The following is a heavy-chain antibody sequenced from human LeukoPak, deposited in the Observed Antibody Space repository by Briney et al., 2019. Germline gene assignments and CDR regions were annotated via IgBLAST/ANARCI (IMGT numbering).Heavy chain of an antibody. Sequence: ASVKVSCKVSGYTLTELSMHWVRQAPGKGLEWMGGFDPEDGETIYAQKFQGRVTMTEDTSTDTAYMELSSLRSEDTAVYYCATDYGDYGAPKPLDYWGQGTLVTVSS. D-gene: IGHD4-17*01. J-gene: IGHJ4*02. CDR1: GYTLTELS. V-gene: IGHV1-24*01. CDR2: FDPEDGET. CDR3: ATDYGDYGAPKPLDY.